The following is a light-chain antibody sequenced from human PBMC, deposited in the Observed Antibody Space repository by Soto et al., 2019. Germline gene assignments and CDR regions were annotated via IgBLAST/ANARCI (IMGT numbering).Light chain of an antibody. CDR2: EVT. CDR1: SSDVGVHNF. J-gene: IGLJ2*01. Sequence: QSALTQPPSASGSLGQSVTISCTGTSSDVGVHNFVSWYQQSPGKAPKLLIYEVTKRPDGVPDRFSGSKSGNTASLTVSGLHEEDEADYYCCTDTGRDFYILGGGTKLTVL. V-gene: IGLV2-8*01. CDR3: CTDTGRDFYI.